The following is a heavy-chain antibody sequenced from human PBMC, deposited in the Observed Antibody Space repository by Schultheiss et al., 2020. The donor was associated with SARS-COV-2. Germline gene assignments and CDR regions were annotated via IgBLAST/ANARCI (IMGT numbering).Heavy chain of an antibody. D-gene: IGHD3-3*01. Sequence: GGSLRLSCAASGFTFSSYAMSWVRQAPGKGLEWVSSISSSSSYIYYADSVKGRFTISRDNAKNSLYLQMNSLRAEDTAVYYCAKLPYVLRFLEWLGDAFDIWGQGTMVTVSS. CDR3: AKLPYVLRFLEWLGDAFDI. CDR1: GFTFSSYA. J-gene: IGHJ3*02. V-gene: IGHV3-21*01. CDR2: ISSSSSYI.